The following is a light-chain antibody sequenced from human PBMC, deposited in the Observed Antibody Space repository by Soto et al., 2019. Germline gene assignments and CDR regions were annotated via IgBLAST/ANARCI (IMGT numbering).Light chain of an antibody. CDR3: QHYNNWPPWT. CDR1: QRISSN. Sequence: EVVMTQSPATLSVSPGERATLSCRASQRISSNLAWYQQRPGQAPRLLIYGASTRAPGIPARFSGSGSETEFTLTISSLQSEDFAVYYCQHYNNWPPWTFGQGTKLDIK. CDR2: GAS. J-gene: IGKJ1*01. V-gene: IGKV3-15*01.